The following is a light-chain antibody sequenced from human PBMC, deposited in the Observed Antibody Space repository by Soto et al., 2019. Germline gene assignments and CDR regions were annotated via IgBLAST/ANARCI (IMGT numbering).Light chain of an antibody. CDR1: QNVATN. Sequence: IVMTQSPATLSLSPGDRATLSCRASQNVATNMAWYQQKPGQTPRLLIYAASIRATGVPARFTGSGSGTDFTLTINSLQSEDFAVYYCHQYNVGLGTFGRGTRVEV. V-gene: IGKV3-15*01. J-gene: IGKJ1*01. CDR3: HQYNVGLGT. CDR2: AAS.